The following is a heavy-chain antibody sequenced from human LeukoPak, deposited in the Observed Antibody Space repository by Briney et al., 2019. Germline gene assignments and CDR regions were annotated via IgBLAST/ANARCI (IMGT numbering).Heavy chain of an antibody. J-gene: IGHJ4*02. Sequence: PGGSLRLSCAASGFTLSSYSMNWVRQAPGKGLEWVSSISSSSSYIYYADSVKGRFTISRDNAKNSLYLQMNSLRAEDTAVYYCAREGWLRLQACDYWGQGTLVTVSS. CDR1: GFTLSSYS. D-gene: IGHD5-12*01. CDR2: ISSSSSYI. V-gene: IGHV3-21*01. CDR3: AREGWLRLQACDY.